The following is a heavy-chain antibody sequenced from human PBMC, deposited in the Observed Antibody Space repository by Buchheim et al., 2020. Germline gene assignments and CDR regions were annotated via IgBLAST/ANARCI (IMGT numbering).Heavy chain of an antibody. CDR1: GSPFSGYY. D-gene: IGHD1-26*01. J-gene: IGHJ5*02. Sequence: QVQLQQWGAGLLKPSETLSLTCAVYGSPFSGYYWSWIRQPPGKGLEWIGEVNPSGGPNHNPSLQSRVTISVDPALTPFPLQLSSVSVADTAVYYCAIVGATRWFDPWGQGTL. V-gene: IGHV4-34*01. CDR3: AIVGATRWFDP. CDR2: VNPSGGP.